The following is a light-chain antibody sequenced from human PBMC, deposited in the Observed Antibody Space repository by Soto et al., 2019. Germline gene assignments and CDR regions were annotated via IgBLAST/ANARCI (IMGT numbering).Light chain of an antibody. J-gene: IGLJ1*01. Sequence: QSALTQPASVSGSPGQSITISCTGTSSDVGGYNYVSWYQQHPGKAPQLMIYDVSHRPSGVSDRFSGSKSGNTASLTISGLQAEDEADYYCGSYTSSSTLGVFGTGTKLTVL. V-gene: IGLV2-14*01. CDR2: DVS. CDR3: GSYTSSSTLGV. CDR1: SSDVGGYNY.